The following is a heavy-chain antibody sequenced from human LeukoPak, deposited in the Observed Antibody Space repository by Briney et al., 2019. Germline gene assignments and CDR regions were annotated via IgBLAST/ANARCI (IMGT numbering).Heavy chain of an antibody. D-gene: IGHD6-13*01. J-gene: IGHJ4*02. Sequence: PGGSLRLSCAASGFTFTTYWLGWVRQPPGKGLEWVANIKQDGTEKYYVDSVKGRFTISRDNAKNSLYLQMNSLRAEDTAVYYCARENGYSSSLEFDYWGQGTLVTVSS. CDR3: ARENGYSSSLEFDY. V-gene: IGHV3-7*01. CDR1: GFTFTTYW. CDR2: IKQDGTEK.